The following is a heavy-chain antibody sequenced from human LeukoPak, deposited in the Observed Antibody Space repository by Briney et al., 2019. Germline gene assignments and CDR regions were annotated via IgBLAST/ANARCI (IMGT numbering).Heavy chain of an antibody. Sequence: ASVKVSCKASGYTFTGYYMHWVRQAPGQGLEWMAWINPNSGGTNYAQKFQGRVTMTRDTSISTAYMELSRLRSDDTAVYYCARVRCSGGSCYSDYWGQGTLVTVSS. CDR1: GYTFTGYY. CDR3: ARVRCSGGSCYSDY. D-gene: IGHD2-15*01. CDR2: INPNSGGT. J-gene: IGHJ4*02. V-gene: IGHV1-2*02.